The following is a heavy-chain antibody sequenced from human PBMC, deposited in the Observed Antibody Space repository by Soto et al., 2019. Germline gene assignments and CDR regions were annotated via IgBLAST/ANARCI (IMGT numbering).Heavy chain of an antibody. J-gene: IGHJ4*02. Sequence: QVQLVQSGAEVKKPGASVKVSRTTSGYRFTDFSMQWVRQGPEQRLEWVGWINAATGHTEYSQKFQGRVTITTDTSASTGYMELTSLRSEDTGVYYCARDYTSGWRDFEFWGQGTVVTVSS. CDR1: GYRFTDFS. CDR3: ARDYTSGWRDFEF. CDR2: INAATGHT. D-gene: IGHD6-19*01. V-gene: IGHV1-3*01.